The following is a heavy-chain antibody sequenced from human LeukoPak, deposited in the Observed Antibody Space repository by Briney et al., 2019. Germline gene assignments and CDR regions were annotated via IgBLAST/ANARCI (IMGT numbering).Heavy chain of an antibody. CDR2: IYYSGST. CDR1: GGSISSYY. J-gene: IGHJ4*02. D-gene: IGHD2-2*01. Sequence: SETLSLTCTVSGGSISSYYWSWIRQHPGKGLEWIGYIYYSGSTYYNPSLKSRVTISVDTSKNQFSLKLSSVTAADTAVYYCATSCTSCFYYFDYWGQGTLVTVSS. V-gene: IGHV4-59*06. CDR3: ATSCTSCFYYFDY.